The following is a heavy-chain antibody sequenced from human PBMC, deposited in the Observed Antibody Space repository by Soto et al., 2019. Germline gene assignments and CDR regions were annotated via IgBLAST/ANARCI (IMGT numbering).Heavy chain of an antibody. D-gene: IGHD2-15*01. CDR3: ASFNYGYCSGGSCYPIDY. V-gene: IGHV4-34*01. Sequence: PSETLSLTCAVYGGSFSGYYWSWIRQPPGKGLEWIGEINHSGSTNYNPSLKSRVTISVDTSKNQFSLKLSSVTAAVTAVYYCASFNYGYCSGGSCYPIDYWGQGTLVTVSS. CDR2: INHSGST. CDR1: GGSFSGYY. J-gene: IGHJ4*02.